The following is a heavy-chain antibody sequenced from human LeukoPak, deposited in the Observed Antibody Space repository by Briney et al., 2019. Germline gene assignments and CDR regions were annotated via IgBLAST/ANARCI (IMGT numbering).Heavy chain of an antibody. CDR1: GDSIFNSNSY. Sequence: SETLSLTCSVSGDSIFNSNSYWSWMRQPAGKGLEWIDHIFSRGNTNYNPSLKSRVTISVDMSKNQFSLILSSVTAADTAVYYCARDRDMGGGNYFRVFYFDSWGQGTLVTVSS. CDR3: ARDRDMGGGNYFRVFYFDS. D-gene: IGHD3-16*01. J-gene: IGHJ4*02. CDR2: IFSRGNT. V-gene: IGHV4-61*09.